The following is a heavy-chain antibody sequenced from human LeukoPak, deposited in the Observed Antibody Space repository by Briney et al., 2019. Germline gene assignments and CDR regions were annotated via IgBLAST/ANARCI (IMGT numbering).Heavy chain of an antibody. D-gene: IGHD3-9*01. CDR3: ARQLLYYDILTGYYPDAFDI. CDR1: GGSISSYY. J-gene: IGHJ3*02. Sequence: SETLSLTCTVSGGSISSYYWSLIRQPPGKGLEWIGNSYYSGSTNYNPSLKSRVTISVDTSKNQFSLKLSSVTAADTAVYYCARQLLYYDILTGYYPDAFDIWGQGTMVTVSS. V-gene: IGHV4-59*08. CDR2: SYYSGST.